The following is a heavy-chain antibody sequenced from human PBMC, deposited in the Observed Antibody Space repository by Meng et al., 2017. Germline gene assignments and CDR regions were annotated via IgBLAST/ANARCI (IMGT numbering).Heavy chain of an antibody. Sequence: VIVQGEGLGRGEAGVKLSATLKLSGCSIGKNYLWNWVRWPAGEGGEWIEWIYQSGSNNYITSLKNRVNISVDMSKNQFFLKLCFVTARVTAVYYCACKCDWGYTRFIDYWGQGTLVTVSS. CDR2: IYQSGSN. CDR3: ACKCDWGYTRFIDY. CDR1: GCSIGKNYL. V-gene: IGHV4/OR15-8*03. J-gene: IGHJ4*02. D-gene: IGHD7-27*01.